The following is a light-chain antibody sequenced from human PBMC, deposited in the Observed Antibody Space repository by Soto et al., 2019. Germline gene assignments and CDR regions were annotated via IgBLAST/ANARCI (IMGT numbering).Light chain of an antibody. CDR2: DNN. CDR3: GTWDDSLSAGV. V-gene: IGLV1-51*01. Sequence: QSVLPQPPSVSAAPGQKVTISCSGSSFSIGKNYVSWYQHLPGTAPQLLIYDNNKRPSEISDRFSGSKTGTSATLGITGLQTGDEADYYCGTWDDSLSAGVFGGGTKPTVL. CDR1: SFSIGKNY. J-gene: IGLJ2*01.